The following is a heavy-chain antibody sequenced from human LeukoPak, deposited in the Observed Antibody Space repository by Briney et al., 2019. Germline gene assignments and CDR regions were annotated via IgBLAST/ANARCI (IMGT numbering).Heavy chain of an antibody. J-gene: IGHJ6*02. V-gene: IGHV1-18*01. CDR2: ISAYNGNT. CDR1: GYTFTSYG. CDR3: ARRTLVIIPRYYYYGMDV. Sequence: VASVKVSCKASGYTFTSYGISWVRQAPGQGLEWMGWISAYNGNTNYAQKLQGRVTMTTDTSTSTAYMELRSLRSDDTAVYYYARRTLVIIPRYYYYGMDVWGQGTTVTVSS. D-gene: IGHD3-9*01.